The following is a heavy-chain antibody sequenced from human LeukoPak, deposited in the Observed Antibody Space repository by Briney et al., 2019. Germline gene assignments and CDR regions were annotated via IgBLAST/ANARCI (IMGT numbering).Heavy chain of an antibody. V-gene: IGHV3-7*03. D-gene: IGHD6-19*01. CDR1: GFTFSSYW. J-gene: IGHJ6*02. CDR2: IKQDGSEK. Sequence: GGTLRLSCAASGFTFSSYWMSWVRQAPGTGLERVANIKQDGSEKYYVDSVKGRFNIFRDNAQSSLYLQMNSLRAEDTAFYYCARSSGSYDGYYGVEVWGQGTTVIVSS. CDR3: ARSSGSYDGYYGVEV.